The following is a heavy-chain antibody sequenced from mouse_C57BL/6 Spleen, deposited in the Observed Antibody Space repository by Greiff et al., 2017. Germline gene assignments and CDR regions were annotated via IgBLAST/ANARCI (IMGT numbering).Heavy chain of an antibody. D-gene: IGHD2-2*01. Sequence: EVQLVESGPGLVKPSQSLSLTCSVTGYSITSGYYWNWIRQFPGNKLEWMGYISYDGSNNYNPSLKNRISITRDTSKNQFFLKLNSVTTEDTATDYCAREDYGYDAYWYFDVWGTGTTVTVSS. V-gene: IGHV3-6*01. J-gene: IGHJ1*03. CDR1: GYSITSGYY. CDR2: ISYDGSN. CDR3: AREDYGYDAYWYFDV.